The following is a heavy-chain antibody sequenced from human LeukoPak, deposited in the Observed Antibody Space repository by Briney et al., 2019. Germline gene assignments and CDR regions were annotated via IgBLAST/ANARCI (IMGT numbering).Heavy chain of an antibody. Sequence: SETLSLTCAVYGGSFSGYYWSWIRQPPGKGLEWIGEINHSGSTNYNPSLKSRVTISVDTSKNQFSLKLSSVTAADTAFYYCAGGDYFRFQHWGQGTLVTVSS. CDR3: AGGDYFRFQH. V-gene: IGHV4-34*01. D-gene: IGHD2/OR15-2a*01. CDR2: INHSGST. CDR1: GGSFSGYY. J-gene: IGHJ1*01.